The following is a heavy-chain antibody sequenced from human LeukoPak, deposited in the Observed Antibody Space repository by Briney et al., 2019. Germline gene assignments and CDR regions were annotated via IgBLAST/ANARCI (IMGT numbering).Heavy chain of an antibody. J-gene: IGHJ5*02. CDR2: IKQDGGEK. V-gene: IGHV3-7*04. D-gene: IGHD3-3*01. CDR3: ARGTRLRSDHPRFDP. Sequence: SGGSLRLSCAASGFTFSSYWMSWVPQAPGKGLEWVANIKQDGGEKYYVDSVEGRFTISRDNAKNSLYLQMNSLRAEDTAVYYCARGTRLRSDHPRFDPWGQGTLVTVSS. CDR1: GFTFSSYW.